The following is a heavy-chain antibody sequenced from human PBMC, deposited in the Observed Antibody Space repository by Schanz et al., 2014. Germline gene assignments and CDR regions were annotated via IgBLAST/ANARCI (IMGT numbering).Heavy chain of an antibody. CDR2: INGYNGHT. CDR1: GGTFSSDT. Sequence: QVHLVQSGAEVKKPGSSVKVSCKASGGTFSSDTFSWVRQAPGQGLEWMGRINGYNGHTLYAQKFQGRVTMTTDTSTSTSYMELTSLRFDDTAVYYCARDFSAYVGNYFDYWGQGTLVTVSS. CDR3: ARDFSAYVGNYFDY. J-gene: IGHJ4*02. V-gene: IGHV1-18*01. D-gene: IGHD5-12*01.